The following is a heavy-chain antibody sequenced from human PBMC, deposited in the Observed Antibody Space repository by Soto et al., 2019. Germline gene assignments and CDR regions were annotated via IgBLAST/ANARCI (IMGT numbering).Heavy chain of an antibody. CDR3: ARVSCISTSCYAYYYYGMDV. J-gene: IGHJ6*02. CDR2: IYYSGST. V-gene: IGHV4-31*03. Sequence: SETLSLTCTVSGGSISSGGYYWSWIRQHPGKGLEWIGYIYYSGSTFYNPSLKSRVTISVDTSKNQFSLKLSSVTAADTAVYYCARVSCISTSCYAYYYYGMDVWGQGTTVTVSS. CDR1: GGSISSGGYY. D-gene: IGHD2-2*01.